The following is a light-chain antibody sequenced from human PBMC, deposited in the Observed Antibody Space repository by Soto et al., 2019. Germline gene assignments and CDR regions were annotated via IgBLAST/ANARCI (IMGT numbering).Light chain of an antibody. CDR2: TNN. CDR1: SSNIGSNF. Sequence: VLTQPPSASGTPGQSVTISCSGSSSNIGSNFVNWYQQLPGTAPKLLIYTNNQRPSGVPDRFSGSKSGTSASLAISGLQSEDEADYHCAAWDDSLNGPLFGGGTKLTVL. CDR3: AAWDDSLNGPL. J-gene: IGLJ3*02. V-gene: IGLV1-44*01.